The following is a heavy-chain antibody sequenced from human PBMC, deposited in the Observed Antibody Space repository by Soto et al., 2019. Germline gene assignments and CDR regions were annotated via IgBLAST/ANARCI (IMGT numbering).Heavy chain of an antibody. J-gene: IGHJ4*02. CDR3: ARGSDYGDDFDY. CDR1: GGSISSYY. Sequence: SETLSLTCTVSGGSISSYYWSWIRQPPGKGLEWIGYIYYSGSTNYNPSLKSRVTISVDTSKNQFSLKLSSVTAADTAVYYCARGSDYGDDFDYWGQGTLVTVSS. V-gene: IGHV4-59*01. D-gene: IGHD4-17*01. CDR2: IYYSGST.